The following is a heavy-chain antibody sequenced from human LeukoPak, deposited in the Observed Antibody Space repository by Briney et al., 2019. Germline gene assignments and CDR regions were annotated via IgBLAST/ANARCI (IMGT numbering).Heavy chain of an antibody. CDR2: INAYNGNT. D-gene: IGHD5-12*01. J-gene: IGHJ6*02. Sequence: ASVNVSCKASGYTFTSYGISWVRQAPGQGLEWMGWINAYNGNTNYAQKLQGRVTMTTDTSTSTAYMELRSLRSDDTAVYYCARVGPGATIYGMDVWGQGTTVTVSS. CDR3: ARVGPGATIYGMDV. V-gene: IGHV1-18*01. CDR1: GYTFTSYG.